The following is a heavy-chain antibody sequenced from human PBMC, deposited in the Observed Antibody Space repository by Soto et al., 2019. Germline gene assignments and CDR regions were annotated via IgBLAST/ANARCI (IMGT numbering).Heavy chain of an antibody. D-gene: IGHD6-6*01. Sequence: GGSLRLSCAASGFTFSSYDMHWVRQATGKGLEWVSAIGTAGDTYYPGSVKGRFTISRENAKNSLYLQMNSLRAEDTAVYYCARDRREYSSSSPYYYYYGMDVWGQGTTVTVSS. J-gene: IGHJ6*02. CDR3: ARDRREYSSSSPYYYYYGMDV. V-gene: IGHV3-13*01. CDR2: IGTAGDT. CDR1: GFTFSSYD.